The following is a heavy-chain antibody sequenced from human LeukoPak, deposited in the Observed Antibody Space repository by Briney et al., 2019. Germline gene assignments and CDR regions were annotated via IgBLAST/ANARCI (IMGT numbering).Heavy chain of an antibody. V-gene: IGHV3-11*04. CDR1: GFTFSDYY. CDR2: ISSSGSTI. J-gene: IGHJ5*02. D-gene: IGHD6-19*01. Sequence: PGGSLRLSCAASGFTFSDYYMSWIRQAPGKGLEWVSYISSSGSTIYYADSVKGRFTISRDNSKNTLYLQMNSLRAEHTAVYYCARGEDGYSSGWSSSLDPWGQGTLVTVSS. CDR3: ARGEDGYSSGWSSSLDP.